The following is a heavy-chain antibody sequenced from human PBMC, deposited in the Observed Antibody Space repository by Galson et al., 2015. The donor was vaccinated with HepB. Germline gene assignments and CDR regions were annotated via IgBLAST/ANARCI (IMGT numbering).Heavy chain of an antibody. J-gene: IGHJ4*02. D-gene: IGHD3-22*01. CDR2: IYPGDSDT. CDR3: ARHEGYYDSSGYYSPFDY. CDR1: GYSFTSYW. Sequence: QSGAEVKKPGESLKISCKGSGYSFTSYWIGWVRQMPGKGLEWMGIIYPGDSDTRYSPSFQGQVTISADKSISTAYLQWSSLKASDTAMYYCARHEGYYDSSGYYSPFDYWGQGTLVTVSS. V-gene: IGHV5-51*01.